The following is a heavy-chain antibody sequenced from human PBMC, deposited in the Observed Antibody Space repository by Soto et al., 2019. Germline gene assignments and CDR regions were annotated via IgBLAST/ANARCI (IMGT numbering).Heavy chain of an antibody. CDR1: GFTFSSYA. J-gene: IGHJ5*02. D-gene: IGHD6-6*01. Sequence: QVQLVESGGGVVQPGRSLRLSCAASGFTFSSYAMHWVRQAPGKGLEWVAVISYDGSNKYYADSVKGRFTISRDNSKNTLYLQMNSLRAEDTAVYYCARDAEYSSSFRFDPWGQGTLVTVSS. V-gene: IGHV3-30-3*01. CDR3: ARDAEYSSSFRFDP. CDR2: ISYDGSNK.